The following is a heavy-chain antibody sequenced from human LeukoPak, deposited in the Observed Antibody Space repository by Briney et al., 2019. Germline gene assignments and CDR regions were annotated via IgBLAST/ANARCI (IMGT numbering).Heavy chain of an antibody. CDR1: GFTFGSYG. V-gene: IGHV3-23*01. CDR2: ISGSGGST. J-gene: IGHJ4*02. CDR3: ASGYYYYFDY. Sequence: GGTLRLSCAASGFTFGSYGMSWVRQAPGKGLEWVSAISGSGGSTYYADSVKGRFTISRDNSKNTLYLQMNSLRAEDTAVYYCASGYYYYFDYWGQGTLVTVSS. D-gene: IGHD3-22*01.